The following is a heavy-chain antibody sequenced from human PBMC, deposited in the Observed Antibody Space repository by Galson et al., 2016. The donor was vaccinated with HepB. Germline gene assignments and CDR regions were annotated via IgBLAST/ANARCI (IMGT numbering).Heavy chain of an antibody. CDR1: GFTFSLYS. J-gene: IGHJ2*01. CDR2: ISTGGTTI. CDR3: ARDLYCGGDCNSPRYFDL. V-gene: IGHV3-48*04. Sequence: SLRLSCAASGFTFSLYSMYWVRQAPGKGLDWVSYISTGGTTIYYADSVKGRFTISRDNAKNLLYLQMNSLRVEDTAVYYCARDLYCGGDCNSPRYFDLWGLGTLVTVSS. D-gene: IGHD2-21*02.